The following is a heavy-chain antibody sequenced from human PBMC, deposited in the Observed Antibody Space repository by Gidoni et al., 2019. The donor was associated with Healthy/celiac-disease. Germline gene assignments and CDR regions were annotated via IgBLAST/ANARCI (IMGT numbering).Heavy chain of an antibody. Sequence: QLQLQESGPGLVKPSETLSLTCTVSGGSIRSSSYYWGWIRQPPGKGLEWIGSIYYSGSTYYNPSLKSRVTISVDTSKNQFSLKLSSVTAADTAVYYCARHEVTIFGVVISRYNWFDPWGQGTLVTVSS. CDR3: ARHEVTIFGVVISRYNWFDP. D-gene: IGHD3-3*01. CDR2: IYYSGST. V-gene: IGHV4-39*01. J-gene: IGHJ5*02. CDR1: GGSIRSSSYY.